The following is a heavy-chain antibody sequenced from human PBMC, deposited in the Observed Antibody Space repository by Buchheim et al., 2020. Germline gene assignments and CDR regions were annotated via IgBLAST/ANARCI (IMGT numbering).Heavy chain of an antibody. D-gene: IGHD4-17*01. V-gene: IGHV3-30*18. CDR2: ISYDGSNK. CDR3: AKDGVLYGDYEPYFDY. Sequence: QVQLVESGGGVVQPGRSLRLSCAASGFTFSSYGMHWVRQAPGKGLEWVAVISYDGSNKYYADSVKGRFTISREHSKNTLYLKMNSLRAEYTAVYYCAKDGVLYGDYEPYFDYWGQGTL. J-gene: IGHJ4*02. CDR1: GFTFSSYG.